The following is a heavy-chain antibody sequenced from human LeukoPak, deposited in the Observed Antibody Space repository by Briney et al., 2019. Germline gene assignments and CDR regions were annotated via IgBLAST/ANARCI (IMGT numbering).Heavy chain of an antibody. D-gene: IGHD6-13*01. CDR2: INPKNGGT. Sequence: ASVKVSCKTSGYTFRDYYMHWFRQAPGKGLEWMGWINPKNGGTNYAQKFQGRVTMTRDTSFSTAYMELSRLRSDDTAVYYCARGPNTAAFDYWGQGTLVTVSS. CDR1: GYTFRDYY. CDR3: ARGPNTAAFDY. V-gene: IGHV1-2*02. J-gene: IGHJ4*02.